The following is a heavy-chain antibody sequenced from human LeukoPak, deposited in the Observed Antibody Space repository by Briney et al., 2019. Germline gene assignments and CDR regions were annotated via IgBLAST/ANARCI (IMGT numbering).Heavy chain of an antibody. Sequence: SETLSLTCAVYGASFSGYYWNWIRQPPGKGLEWIGEINHSGSTNYNPSLKSRVTISVDTSKNQFSLNLSAVTAADTAVYYCARGPDCSNTSWAADYWGQGTLVTVSS. J-gene: IGHJ4*02. CDR3: ARGPDCSNTSWAADY. D-gene: IGHD2-2*01. V-gene: IGHV4-34*01. CDR2: INHSGST. CDR1: GASFSGYY.